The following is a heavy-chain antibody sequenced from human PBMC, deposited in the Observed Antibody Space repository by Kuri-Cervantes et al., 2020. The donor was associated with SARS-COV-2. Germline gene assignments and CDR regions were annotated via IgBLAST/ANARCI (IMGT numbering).Heavy chain of an antibody. J-gene: IGHJ4*02. D-gene: IGHD6-19*01. V-gene: IGHV3-30-3*01. CDR3: ARDPEYSSGWYERGYYFDY. CDR1: GFTFSSYA. Sequence: GGSLRLSCAASGFTFSSYAMHWVRQAPGKGLEWVAVISYDGSNKYYADSVKGRFTISRGNSKNTLYLQMNSLRAEDTAVYYCARDPEYSSGWYERGYYFDYWGQGTLVTVSS. CDR2: ISYDGSNK.